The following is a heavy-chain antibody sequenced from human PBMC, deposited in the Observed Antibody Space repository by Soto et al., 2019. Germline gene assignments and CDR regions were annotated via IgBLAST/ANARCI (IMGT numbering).Heavy chain of an antibody. CDR2: ISYDGSNK. Sequence: QVQLVESGGGVVQPGRSLRLSCAASGFTFSSYGMHWVRQAPGKGLEWVAVISYDGSNKYYAGSVKGRFTISRDNSKNTLYLQMNSLRAEDTAVYYCAKDWVSSSSANDYWGQGTLVTVSS. J-gene: IGHJ4*02. V-gene: IGHV3-30*18. D-gene: IGHD6-6*01. CDR3: AKDWVSSSSANDY. CDR1: GFTFSSYG.